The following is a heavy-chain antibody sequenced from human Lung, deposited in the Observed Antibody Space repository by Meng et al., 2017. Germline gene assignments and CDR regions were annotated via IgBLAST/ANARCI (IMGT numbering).Heavy chain of an antibody. Sequence: QRQLQQWGAGLLKPSETLSPTCVVSGGSFSDYYWSWIRQPPGKGLEWIGEINHSGSTNHNPSLESRATISVDTSQNNLSLKLSSVTAADSAVYYCARGPTTTAHDFDYWGQGTLVTVSS. CDR2: INHSGST. V-gene: IGHV4-34*04. J-gene: IGHJ4*02. D-gene: IGHD4-11*01. CDR3: ARGPTTTAHDFDY. CDR1: GGSFSDYY.